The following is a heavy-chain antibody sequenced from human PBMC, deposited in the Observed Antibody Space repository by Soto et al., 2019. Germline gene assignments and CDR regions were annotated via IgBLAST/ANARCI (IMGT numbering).Heavy chain of an antibody. V-gene: IGHV4-31*03. Sequence: PSETLSLTGSVSGGPFSSDSFIWSWVRQFPGKGLEWIGYINYSGTTYYNPSLRSRITMSVDTSKNQFSLNLSSVTAADTAVYYCARDHKWDGMDVWGQGTTVTVSS. CDR3: ARDHKWDGMDV. CDR1: GGPFSSDSFI. D-gene: IGHD1-26*01. J-gene: IGHJ6*02. CDR2: INYSGTT.